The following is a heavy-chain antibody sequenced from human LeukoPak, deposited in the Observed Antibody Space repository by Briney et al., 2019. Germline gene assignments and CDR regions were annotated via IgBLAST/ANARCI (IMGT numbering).Heavy chain of an antibody. CDR2: ISYDGSNK. CDR3: AKESSSGWYQDDAFDI. V-gene: IGHV3-30*18. Sequence: GGSLRLSCAASGFIFSSYGMDWVRQAPGKGLEWVAVISYDGSNKYYADSVKGRFTISRDNSKNTLYLQMNSLRAEDTAVYYCAKESSSGWYQDDAFDIWGQGTMVTVSS. CDR1: GFIFSSYG. D-gene: IGHD6-19*01. J-gene: IGHJ3*02.